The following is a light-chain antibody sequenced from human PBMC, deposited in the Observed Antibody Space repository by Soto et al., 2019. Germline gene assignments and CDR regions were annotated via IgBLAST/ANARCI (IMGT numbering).Light chain of an antibody. Sequence: EIVLTQSTGTLSLSPGERATLSCRASQSISSNYLAWYQQKAGQAPRPLIYGASNRATGIPDMFSGSQSKTDFAITLSRREPEDFVVYCCQQYPVSPSTFGRETKVEIK. CDR3: QQYPVSPST. V-gene: IGKV3-20*01. J-gene: IGKJ1*01. CDR1: QSISSNY. CDR2: GAS.